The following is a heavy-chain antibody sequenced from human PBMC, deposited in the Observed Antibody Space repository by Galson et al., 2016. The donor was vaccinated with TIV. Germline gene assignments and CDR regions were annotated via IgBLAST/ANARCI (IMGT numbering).Heavy chain of an antibody. Sequence: SLRLSCAASGFTFSKNDMHWVRQATGKGLEWVSGIGTAGDTYYEGSVKGRFTISRENAKNSLYLQMNSLKAGDTAVYYCAREALFGYYYMDVWGKGTTVTVSS. CDR3: AREALFGYYYMDV. D-gene: IGHD3-3*01. V-gene: IGHV3-13*01. J-gene: IGHJ6*03. CDR1: GFTFSKND. CDR2: IGTAGDT.